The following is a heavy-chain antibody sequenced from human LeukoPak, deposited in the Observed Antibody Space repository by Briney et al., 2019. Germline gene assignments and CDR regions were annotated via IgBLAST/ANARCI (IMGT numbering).Heavy chain of an antibody. D-gene: IGHD6-13*01. Sequence: TSETLSLTCSVSGGSISSYYWSWIRQPPGKGLEWIGYIYYSGSTNYNPSLKSRVTISVDTSKNQFSLKLSSVTAADTAVYYCARVGIQEYSSSWFDFWGQGTLVTVSS. V-gene: IGHV4-59*01. CDR3: ARVGIQEYSSSWFDF. CDR2: IYYSGST. J-gene: IGHJ4*02. CDR1: GGSISSYY.